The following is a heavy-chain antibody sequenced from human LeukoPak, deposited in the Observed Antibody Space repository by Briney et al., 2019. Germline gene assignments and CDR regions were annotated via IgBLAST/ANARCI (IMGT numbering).Heavy chain of an antibody. CDR2: IKRDGTDN. Sequence: PGGSLRLSCAASGLTFSNYWMTWVRQAPGKGLEWVANIKRDGTDNYYVDSVKGRFTISRDNAKDSLYLQMNSLRAEDTAVYYCARGGGNFDSWGQGTLVTVSS. CDR1: GLTFSNYW. J-gene: IGHJ4*02. V-gene: IGHV3-7*04. D-gene: IGHD2-15*01. CDR3: ARGGGNFDS.